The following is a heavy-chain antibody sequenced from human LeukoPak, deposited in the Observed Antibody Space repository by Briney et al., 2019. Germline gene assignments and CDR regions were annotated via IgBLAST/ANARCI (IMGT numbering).Heavy chain of an antibody. D-gene: IGHD5-12*01. CDR3: ARGVVATTIQLD. CDR2: IYSGGST. Sequence: HPGGSLRLSCAASGFTVSSNYMSWVRQAPGKGLEWVSVIYSGGSTYYADSVKGRFTISRDNSKNTLYLQMSSLRAEDTAVYYCARGVVATTIQLDWGQGTLVTVSS. V-gene: IGHV3-53*01. J-gene: IGHJ4*02. CDR1: GFTVSSNY.